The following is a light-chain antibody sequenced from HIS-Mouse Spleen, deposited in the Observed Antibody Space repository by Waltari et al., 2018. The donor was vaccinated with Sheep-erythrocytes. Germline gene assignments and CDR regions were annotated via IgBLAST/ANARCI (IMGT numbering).Light chain of an antibody. CDR1: KLGVKY. CDR3: CSYAGSYNHV. Sequence: SYELTQPPSVSVSPGQTASITCSGAKLGVKYACWYQQKPGQSPVLVIYQDSKRPSGIPERFSGSNSGNTATLTISGLQAEDEADYYCCSYAGSYNHVFATGTKVTVL. CDR2: QDS. J-gene: IGLJ1*01. V-gene: IGLV3-1*01.